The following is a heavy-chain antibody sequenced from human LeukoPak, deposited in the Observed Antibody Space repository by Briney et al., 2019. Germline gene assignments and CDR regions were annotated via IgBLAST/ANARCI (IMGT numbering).Heavy chain of an antibody. J-gene: IGHJ6*02. CDR3: ARVPYYYYGMDV. CDR2: TYYRSNWYN. CDR1: GDIVSSNSAA. V-gene: IGHV6-1*01. Sequence: SQTLSLTCALSGDIVSSNSAAWNWIRQSPSRGLEWLVRTYYRSNWYNDYAVSVKSRITINPDTSKNQFSLQLNSVTPEDTAVYYCARVPYYYYGMDVWGQGTTVTVSS.